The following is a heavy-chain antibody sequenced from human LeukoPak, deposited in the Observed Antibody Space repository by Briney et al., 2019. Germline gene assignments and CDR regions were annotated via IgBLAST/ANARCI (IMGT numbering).Heavy chain of an antibody. D-gene: IGHD6-13*01. CDR3: ARDSAYSSWYLSY. V-gene: IGHV3-48*03. J-gene: IGHJ4*02. CDR2: TSSSGNTT. CDR1: GFTFSSYE. Sequence: GGSLRLSCAASGFTFSSYEMNWVRQAPGKGLEWVSYTSSSGNTTYYADSVKGRFTVSRDNGKNSLFLQMNSLRAEDTAVYYCARDSAYSSWYLSYWGQGTLVTVSS.